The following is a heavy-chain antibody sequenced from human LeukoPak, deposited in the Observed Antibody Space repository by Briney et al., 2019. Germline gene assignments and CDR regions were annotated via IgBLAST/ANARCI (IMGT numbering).Heavy chain of an antibody. Sequence: SQTLSLTCTVSGGSISSGSYYWSWIRQPPGKGLEWIGEINHSGSTNYNPSLKSRVTISVDTSKNQFSLKLSSVTAADTAVYYCARHRRLGRIAAAGTHPYYMDVWGKGTTVTVSS. CDR2: INHSGST. CDR1: GGSISSGSYY. CDR3: ARHRRLGRIAAAGTHPYYMDV. D-gene: IGHD6-13*01. V-gene: IGHV4-39*01. J-gene: IGHJ6*03.